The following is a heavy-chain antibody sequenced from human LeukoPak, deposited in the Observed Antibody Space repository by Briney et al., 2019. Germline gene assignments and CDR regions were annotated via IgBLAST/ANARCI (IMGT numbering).Heavy chain of an antibody. CDR3: ARGGHQSPYITMIVAGGTDAFDI. D-gene: IGHD3-22*01. J-gene: IGHJ3*02. V-gene: IGHV1-18*01. CDR1: GYTFTSYG. CDR2: ISAYNGNT. Sequence: ASVKVSCKASGYTFTSYGISWVRQAPGQGLEWMGWISAYNGNTNSARKLQGRVTMTTDTSTSTAYMELRSLRSDDTAVYYCARGGHQSPYITMIVAGGTDAFDIWGQGTMVTVSS.